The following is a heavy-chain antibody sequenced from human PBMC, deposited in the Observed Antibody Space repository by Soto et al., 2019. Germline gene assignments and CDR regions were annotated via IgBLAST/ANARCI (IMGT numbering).Heavy chain of an antibody. J-gene: IGHJ5*02. V-gene: IGHV1-2*04. D-gene: IGHD5-12*01. CDR2: INPNSGGT. CDR1: GYTFTGYY. Sequence: ASVKVSCKASGYTFTGYYMHWVRQAPGQGLEWMGWINPNSGGTNYAQKFQGWVTMTRDTSISTAYMELSRLRSDDTAVYYCARRVRGYSGYDYNWFDPWGQGTLVPVSS. CDR3: ARRVRGYSGYDYNWFDP.